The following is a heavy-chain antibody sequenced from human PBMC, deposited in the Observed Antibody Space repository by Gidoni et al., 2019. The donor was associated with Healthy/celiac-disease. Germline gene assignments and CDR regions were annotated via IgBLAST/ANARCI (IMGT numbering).Heavy chain of an antibody. D-gene: IGHD1-1*01. V-gene: IGHV3-21*01. Sequence: EVQLVASGGGLVKPGGSLRLSCPASGFTFRSYSMNWVRQAPGKGLEWVSYISSSSSDIYYADSVKGRFTISRDNAKNSLYLQMNSLRAEDTAVYYCAREENWNPFQRYGMDVWGQGTTVTVSS. CDR2: ISSSSSDI. CDR1: GFTFRSYS. J-gene: IGHJ6*02. CDR3: AREENWNPFQRYGMDV.